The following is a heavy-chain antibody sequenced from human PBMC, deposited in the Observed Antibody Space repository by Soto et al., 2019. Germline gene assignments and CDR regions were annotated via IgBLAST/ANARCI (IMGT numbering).Heavy chain of an antibody. CDR1: GFTFSDYY. J-gene: IGHJ4*02. CDR2: ISSSGSTI. V-gene: IGHV3-11*01. CDR3: ARVAAGFWSGYYTSSYFDY. D-gene: IGHD3-3*01. Sequence: PGRSLRLSCAASGFTFSDYYMSWIRQAPGKGLEWVSYISSSGSTIYYADSVKGRFTISRDNAKNSLYLQMNSLRAEDTAVYYCARVAAGFWSGYYTSSYFDYWGEGTLVTLSS.